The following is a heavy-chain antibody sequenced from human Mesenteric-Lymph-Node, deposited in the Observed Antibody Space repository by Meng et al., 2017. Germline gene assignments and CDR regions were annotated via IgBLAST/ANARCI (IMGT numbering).Heavy chain of an antibody. CDR2: SYHSGST. CDR1: RGSMCSSIR. D-gene: IGHD6-19*01. CDR3: ARVGKWLPIDY. Sequence: DSGAVSVRPSENRTLPCSVLRGSMCSSIRWTCFRQTPRKGLEWNDESYHSGSTNYNPSRSSRVTISGDKSKHQFSLNLSSVNAADSAVYYCARVGKWLPIDYWGQGTLVTVSS. J-gene: IGHJ4*02. V-gene: IGHV4/OR15-8*03.